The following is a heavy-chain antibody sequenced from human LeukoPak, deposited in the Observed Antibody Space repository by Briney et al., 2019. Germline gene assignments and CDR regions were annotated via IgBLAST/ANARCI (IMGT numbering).Heavy chain of an antibody. J-gene: IGHJ4*02. CDR3: AKALRITMIVVVSSPD. CDR1: GFTFSIYA. Sequence: GGSLRLSCAASGFTFSIYAMTWVRQAPGKGLEWVSGISGSGGSTYYADSVKGRLTISRDNSKNTLYLQMNSLRAEDTAVYYCAKALRITMIVVVSSPDWGQGTLVTVSS. D-gene: IGHD3-22*01. V-gene: IGHV3-23*01. CDR2: ISGSGGST.